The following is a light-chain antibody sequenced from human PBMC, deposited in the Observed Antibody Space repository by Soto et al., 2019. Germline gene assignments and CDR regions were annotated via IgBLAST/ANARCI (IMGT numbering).Light chain of an antibody. CDR2: DAS. Sequence: EIVLTQSPATLSLSPGERATLSSRASQSVSSYLAWYQQKPGQAPRPLIYDASNRATGIPARFSGSGSGTDFTLTISSLEPEDFAVYYCQSPGTFGPGTKVDIK. CDR1: QSVSSY. CDR3: QSPGT. V-gene: IGKV3-11*01. J-gene: IGKJ3*01.